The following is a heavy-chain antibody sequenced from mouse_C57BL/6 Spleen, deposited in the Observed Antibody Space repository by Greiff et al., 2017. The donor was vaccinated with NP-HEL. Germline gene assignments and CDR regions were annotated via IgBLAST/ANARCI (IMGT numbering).Heavy chain of an antibody. V-gene: IGHV1-54*01. D-gene: IGHD2-14*01. CDR3: ARRGYYDAMDY. CDR1: GYAFTNYL. CDR2: INPGRGGT. J-gene: IGHJ4*01. Sequence: QVQLQQSGAELVRPGTSVKVSCKASGYAFTNYLIEWVKQRPGQGLEWIGVINPGRGGTNYNEKFKCKATLTADKSSSTAYSQLSSLTSDDSAVYFCARRGYYDAMDYWGQGTSVTVSS.